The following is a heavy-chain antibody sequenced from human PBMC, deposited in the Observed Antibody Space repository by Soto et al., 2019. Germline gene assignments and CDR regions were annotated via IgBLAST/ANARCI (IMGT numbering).Heavy chain of an antibody. D-gene: IGHD2-15*01. CDR3: SRDSRSVVLQHYFDY. Sequence: SQTLSLTCAVSGYSISSGYYWGRIRQPPGKWMEDILAIYQMESTYYNPSLKSRVTMSVNTTKNQFSLRLTSVTAADTAVYNCSRDSRSVVLQHYFDYLGQGTLVTVSS. CDR2: IYQMEST. J-gene: IGHJ4*02. V-gene: IGHV4-38-2*02. CDR1: GYSISSGYY.